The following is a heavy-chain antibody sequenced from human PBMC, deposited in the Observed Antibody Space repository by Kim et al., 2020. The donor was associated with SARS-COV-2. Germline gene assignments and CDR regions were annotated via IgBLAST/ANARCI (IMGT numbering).Heavy chain of an antibody. D-gene: IGHD1-1*01. CDR2: GST. CDR3: ARELEGWFDP. Sequence: GSTYHHPSLKSRVTISVDTSKNQFSLKLSSVTAADTAVYYCARELEGWFDPWGQGTLVTVSS. J-gene: IGHJ5*02. V-gene: IGHV4-31*02.